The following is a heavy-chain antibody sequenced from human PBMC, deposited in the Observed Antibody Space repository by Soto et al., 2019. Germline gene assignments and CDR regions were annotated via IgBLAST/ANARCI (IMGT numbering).Heavy chain of an antibody. CDR1: GFTFSSYG. D-gene: IGHD1-7*01. Sequence: PGGSLRLSCAASGFTFSSYGMHWVRQAPGKGLEWVAVISYDGSNKYYADSVKGRFTISRDNSKNTLYLQMNSLRAEDTAVYYCAKDSTGTMTGPFDYWGQGTLVTVSS. CDR3: AKDSTGTMTGPFDY. J-gene: IGHJ4*02. CDR2: ISYDGSNK. V-gene: IGHV3-30*18.